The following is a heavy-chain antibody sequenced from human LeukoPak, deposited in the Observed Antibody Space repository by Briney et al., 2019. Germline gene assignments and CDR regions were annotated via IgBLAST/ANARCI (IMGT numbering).Heavy chain of an antibody. CDR1: GYTFTSYD. V-gene: IGHV1-8*01. J-gene: IGHJ6*03. CDR2: MNPNSGNT. Sequence: ASVKVSCKASGYTFTSYDINWVRQATGQGLEWMGWMNPNSGNTGYAQKFQGRVTMTRNTSISTAYMELSSLRSEDTAVYYCARGQGSSWYGYYYYMDVWGKGTTVTVSS. CDR3: ARGQGSSWYGYYYYMDV. D-gene: IGHD6-13*01.